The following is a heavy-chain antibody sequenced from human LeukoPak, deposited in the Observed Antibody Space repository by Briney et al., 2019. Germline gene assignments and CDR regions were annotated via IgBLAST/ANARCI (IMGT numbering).Heavy chain of an antibody. CDR3: ARDAGYSSSWLRYGMDV. CDR1: GFTFSSYA. CDR2: ISYDGSNK. Sequence: GGSLRLSCAASGFTFSSYAMHWVRQAPGKGLEWVAVISYDGSNKYYADSVKGRFTISRDNSKNTLYLQMNSLRAEDTAVYYCARDAGYSSSWLRYGMDVWGKGTTVTVSS. V-gene: IGHV3-30*04. J-gene: IGHJ6*04. D-gene: IGHD6-13*01.